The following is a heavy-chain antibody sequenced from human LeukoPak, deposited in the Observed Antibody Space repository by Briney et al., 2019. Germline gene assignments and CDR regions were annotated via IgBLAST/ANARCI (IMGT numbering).Heavy chain of an antibody. J-gene: IGHJ4*02. Sequence: PSETLSLTCGVYGGSLTDYYWSWIRQPAGKGLEWIGRIYTSGSTNYNPSLKSRVTMSVDTSKNQFSLKLSSVTAADTAVYYCARDPGNSAVAGQFDYWGQGTLVTVSS. V-gene: IGHV4-4*07. D-gene: IGHD6-19*01. CDR1: GGSLTDYY. CDR2: IYTSGST. CDR3: ARDPGNSAVAGQFDY.